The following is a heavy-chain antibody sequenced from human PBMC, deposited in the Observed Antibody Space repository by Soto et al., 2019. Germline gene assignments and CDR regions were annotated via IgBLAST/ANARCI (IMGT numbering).Heavy chain of an antibody. CDR2: INAGNGNT. Sequence: ASVKVSCKASGYTFTSYAMHWVRQAPGHRLEWMGWINAGNGNTKYSQKFQGRVTITRDTSASTAYMELSSLRSEDTAVYYCARDRYCSSTSCYGLGWFDPWGQGTLVTVSS. CDR1: GYTFTSYA. CDR3: ARDRYCSSTSCYGLGWFDP. J-gene: IGHJ5*02. V-gene: IGHV1-3*01. D-gene: IGHD2-2*01.